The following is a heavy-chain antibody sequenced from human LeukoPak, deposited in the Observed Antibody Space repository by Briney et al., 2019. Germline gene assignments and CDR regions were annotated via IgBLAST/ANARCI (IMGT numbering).Heavy chain of an antibody. J-gene: IGHJ4*02. CDR3: ARGGYYDSSGYLYFDY. V-gene: IGHV3-30*19. CDR2: ISYDGSNK. CDR1: GFSFSDYA. D-gene: IGHD3-22*01. Sequence: GGSLRLSCVASGFSFSDYAMHWVRQAPGKGLEWVAVISYDGSNKYYADSVKGRFTISRDNSKNTLYLQMNSLRAEDTAVYYCARGGYYDSSGYLYFDYWGQGTLVTVSS.